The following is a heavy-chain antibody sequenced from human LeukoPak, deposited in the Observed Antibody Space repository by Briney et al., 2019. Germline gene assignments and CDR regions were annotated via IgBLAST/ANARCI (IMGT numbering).Heavy chain of an antibody. D-gene: IGHD2-2*01. Sequence: PSETLSLTCTVSGYSISSGYYWGWVRQPPGKGLEWIGSIYYSGSTYYNPSLKSRVTISVDTSKNQFSLKLSSVTAADTAVYYCARAPIICSSSSCYGYYFDYWGQGTLVTVSS. V-gene: IGHV4-38-2*02. CDR3: ARAPIICSSSSCYGYYFDY. CDR2: IYYSGST. J-gene: IGHJ4*02. CDR1: GYSISSGYY.